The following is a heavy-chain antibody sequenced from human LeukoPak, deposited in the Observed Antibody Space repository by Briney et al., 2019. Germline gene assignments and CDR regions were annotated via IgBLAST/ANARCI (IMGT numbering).Heavy chain of an antibody. Sequence: SETLSLTCAVYGGSFSGYYWSWIRQPPGKGLEWIGEINHSGSTNYNPSLKSRVTISVDTSKNQFSLKLSSVTAADTAVYYCARLRFGRPLLSPFDYWGQGTLVTVSS. D-gene: IGHD2-21*02. CDR3: ARLRFGRPLLSPFDY. V-gene: IGHV4-34*01. CDR1: GGSFSGYY. CDR2: INHSGST. J-gene: IGHJ4*02.